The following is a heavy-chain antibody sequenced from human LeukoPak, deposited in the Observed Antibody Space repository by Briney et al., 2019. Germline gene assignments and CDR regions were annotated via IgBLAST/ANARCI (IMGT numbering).Heavy chain of an antibody. CDR3: AKSSNLFGFPYYFDY. V-gene: IGHV3-23*01. J-gene: IGHJ4*02. D-gene: IGHD3-10*02. CDR2: ISGSGGST. CDR1: GFTFRTYA. Sequence: GGSLRLSCAASGFTFRTYAMSWVRQAPGKGLEWVSAISGSGGSTYYADSVKGRFTISRDNSKNTLYLQMNSLGGEDTAVYYCAKSSNLFGFPYYFDYWGQGTLVTVSS.